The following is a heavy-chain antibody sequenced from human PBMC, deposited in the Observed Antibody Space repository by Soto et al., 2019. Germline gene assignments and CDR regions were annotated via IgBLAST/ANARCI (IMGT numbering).Heavy chain of an antibody. J-gene: IGHJ4*02. V-gene: IGHV1-69*13. CDR3: ASGKDYYDSSASLSGFDY. CDR1: GGTFSSYA. D-gene: IGHD3-22*01. CDR2: IIPIFGTA. Sequence: SGKVCCKGSGGTFSSYAISWVRQAPGQGLEWMGGIIPIFGTANYAQKFQGRVTITADESTSTAYMELSSLRSEDTAVYYCASGKDYYDSSASLSGFDYWGQGTLVTVSS.